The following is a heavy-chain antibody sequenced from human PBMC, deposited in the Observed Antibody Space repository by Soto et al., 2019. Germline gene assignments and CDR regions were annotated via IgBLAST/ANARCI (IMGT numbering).Heavy chain of an antibody. CDR1: GVSVTSYY. J-gene: IGHJ4*02. D-gene: IGHD1-20*01. Sequence: SETLSLTCSVSGVSVTSYYWTWIRHSPGKGLEWIGYVYHTGNTYYNPSLKSRVTISLDTSKNQVSLRLRSVTAADTAVYYCAREQYNWKLWGQGTLVTVSS. V-gene: IGHV4-59*02. CDR2: VYHTGNT. CDR3: AREQYNWKL.